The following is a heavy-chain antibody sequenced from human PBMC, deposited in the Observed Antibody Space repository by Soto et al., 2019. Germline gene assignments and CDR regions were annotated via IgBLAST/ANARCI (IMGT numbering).Heavy chain of an antibody. CDR2: ISITSGNT. V-gene: IGHV1-18*01. J-gene: IGHJ4*02. CDR1: GYTFSSYS. D-gene: IGHD2-8*01. CDR3: ARDNGYYDF. Sequence: QLQMVQSGAEVKQPGASVKISCKTSGYTFSSYSINWVRQAPGQGLEWMAWISITSGNTHYAERVQGRVTVTLDKSARTAFIEMWGLTSDDTAVYFCARDNGYYDFWGQGTLVSVSS.